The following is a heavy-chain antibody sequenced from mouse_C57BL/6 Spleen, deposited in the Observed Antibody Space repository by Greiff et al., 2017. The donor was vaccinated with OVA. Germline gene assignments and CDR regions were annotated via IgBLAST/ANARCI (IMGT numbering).Heavy chain of an antibody. J-gene: IGHJ2*01. V-gene: IGHV5-4*03. CDR2: ISDGGSYT. CDR1: GFTFSSYA. Sequence: EVKVVESGGGLVKPGGSLKLSCAASGFTFSSYAMSWVRQTPEKRLEWVATISDGGSYTYYPANVKGRFTISRDNAKNNLYLQMSHLKSEDTAMYYCARGLRLRYFDYWGQGTTLTVSS. CDR3: ARGLRLRYFDY. D-gene: IGHD3-2*02.